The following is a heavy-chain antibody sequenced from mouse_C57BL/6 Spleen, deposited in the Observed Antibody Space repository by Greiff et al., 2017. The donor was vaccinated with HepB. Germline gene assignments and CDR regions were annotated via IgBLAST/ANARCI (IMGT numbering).Heavy chain of an antibody. CDR2: IDPSDSYT. CDR1: GYTFTSYW. D-gene: IGHD1-1*01. CDR3: ATMTTVVEDAMDY. Sequence: VQLQQSGAELVKPGASVKLSCKASGYTFTSYWMQWVKQRPGQGLEWIGEIDPSDSYTNYNQKFKGKATLTVDTSSSTAYMQLSSLTSEDSAVYYGATMTTVVEDAMDYWGQGTSVTVSS. V-gene: IGHV1-50*01. J-gene: IGHJ4*01.